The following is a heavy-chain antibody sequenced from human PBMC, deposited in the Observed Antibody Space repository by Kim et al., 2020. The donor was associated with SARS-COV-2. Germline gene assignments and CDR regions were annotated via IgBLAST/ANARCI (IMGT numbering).Heavy chain of an antibody. V-gene: IGHV5-51*01. Sequence: YSPSFQGQVTISADKSIGTAYLQWSSLKASDTAMYYCARRYYDSSGYIDYWGQGTLVTVSS. D-gene: IGHD3-22*01. CDR3: ARRYYDSSGYIDY. J-gene: IGHJ4*02.